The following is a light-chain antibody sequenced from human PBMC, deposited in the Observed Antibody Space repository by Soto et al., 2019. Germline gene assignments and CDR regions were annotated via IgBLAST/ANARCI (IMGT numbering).Light chain of an antibody. V-gene: IGLV2-14*03. CDR2: NVY. Sequence: QSVLTQPASVSGSPGQSITISCTGTSSDVGAYNFVSWHQQHSGKAPILMIYNVYDRPSGISYRFSGSKSGNTASLTISGLQGEDEADYYCSAYTVSRTYVFGTGTKVTVL. J-gene: IGLJ1*01. CDR1: SSDVGAYNF. CDR3: SAYTVSRTYV.